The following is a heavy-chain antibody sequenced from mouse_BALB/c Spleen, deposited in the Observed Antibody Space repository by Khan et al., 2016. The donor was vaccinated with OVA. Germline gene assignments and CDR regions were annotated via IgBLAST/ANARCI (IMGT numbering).Heavy chain of an antibody. CDR1: GYTFTDYY. Sequence: QVQLQQSGAELARPGASVKLSCKASGYTFTDYYINWVKQRTGQGLEWIGEISPGSGDTYYNERFKGKATLSADKSPRTAYMQLSSLTSEASAVYFCARRNYFGYTFAYWGQGTLVTVSA. D-gene: IGHD1-2*01. J-gene: IGHJ3*01. V-gene: IGHV1-77*01. CDR2: ISPGSGDT. CDR3: ARRNYFGYTFAY.